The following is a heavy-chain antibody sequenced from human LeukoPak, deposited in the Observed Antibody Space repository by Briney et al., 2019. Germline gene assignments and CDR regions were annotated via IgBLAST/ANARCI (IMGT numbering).Heavy chain of an antibody. J-gene: IGHJ4*02. D-gene: IGHD5-18*01. CDR2: INHSGST. Sequence: PSETLSLTCAVYGGSFSGYYWSWIRQPPGKGLEWIGEINHSGSTNYNPSLKSRVTISVDTSKNQFSLKLSSVTAADTAVYYCARGGFGQLWFNYWGQGTLVTVSS. CDR1: GGSFSGYY. V-gene: IGHV4-34*01. CDR3: ARGGFGQLWFNY.